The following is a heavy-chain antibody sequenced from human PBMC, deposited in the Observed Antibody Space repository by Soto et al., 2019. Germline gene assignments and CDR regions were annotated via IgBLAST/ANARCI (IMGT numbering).Heavy chain of an antibody. V-gene: IGHV3-30-3*01. J-gene: IGHJ4*02. Sequence: QVQLVESGGGVVQPGTSLRLSCAASGFAVSSYSMHWVRQAPGKGLEWVAAMSFDGNSKYFADSVKGRFKISRDTSKNTWSLEMESLGVDGSDIYHCTRGRSMIANDDFEYWGQGTQVTVSS. CDR3: TRGRSMIANDDFEY. CDR1: GFAVSSYS. D-gene: IGHD2-21*01. CDR2: MSFDGNSK.